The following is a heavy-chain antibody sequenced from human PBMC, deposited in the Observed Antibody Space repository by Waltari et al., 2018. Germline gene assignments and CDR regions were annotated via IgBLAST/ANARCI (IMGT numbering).Heavy chain of an antibody. D-gene: IGHD5-18*01. Sequence: EVQLVESGGGLVKPGGSLRLSCAASGFTFSSYSMNWVRQAPGKGLEWVHSIGSSSSYIYYADSVKGRFTISRDNAKNSLYLQMNSLRAEDTAVYYCARTRGYSYGLSDYWGQGTLVTVSS. V-gene: IGHV3-21*01. CDR1: GFTFSSYS. J-gene: IGHJ4*02. CDR2: IGSSSSYI. CDR3: ARTRGYSYGLSDY.